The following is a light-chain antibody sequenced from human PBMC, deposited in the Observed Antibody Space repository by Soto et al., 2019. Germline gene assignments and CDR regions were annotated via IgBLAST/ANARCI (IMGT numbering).Light chain of an antibody. CDR2: DVS. CDR1: QSVSSN. V-gene: IGKV3-11*01. J-gene: IGKJ1*01. CDR3: QQRSHWPRP. Sequence: MGMTQCTSSMSVAPGESEKVSCRASQSVSSNLAWYQQKPGQAPRLLIYDVSNRATGIPARFSGSGSGTDFSLTISSLEPEDFAVYYCQQRSHWPRPFGQGTNVDIK.